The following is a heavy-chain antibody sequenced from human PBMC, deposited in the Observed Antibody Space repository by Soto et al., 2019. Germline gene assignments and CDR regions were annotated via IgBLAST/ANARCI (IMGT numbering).Heavy chain of an antibody. Sequence: QVQLVESGGGVVQPGRSLKLSCAASGFMFSNYGIHWVRQAPGKGLEWVAVIWYDGSNKYYADSVKGRFTMSRDNSKNTLSLQMNNLRAEDTAVYYCARALGYCISTSCLGGMDVWGQGTTVTVSS. J-gene: IGHJ6*02. V-gene: IGHV3-33*01. D-gene: IGHD2-2*01. CDR1: GFMFSNYG. CDR3: ARALGYCISTSCLGGMDV. CDR2: IWYDGSNK.